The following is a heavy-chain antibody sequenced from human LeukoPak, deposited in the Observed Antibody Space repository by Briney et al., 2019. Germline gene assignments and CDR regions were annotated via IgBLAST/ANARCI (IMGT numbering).Heavy chain of an antibody. Sequence: GGSLRLSCVASGFPFSSYWMHWVRQVPGKGLECVSRIYTDGGRTPYADSVKGRFTISRDNAKNTLYLQMYSLRVEDTAVYYCARVRDGLYYFDCWGQGTLVTVSS. CDR3: ARVRDGLYYFDC. CDR1: GFPFSSYW. J-gene: IGHJ4*02. CDR2: IYTDGGRT. V-gene: IGHV3-74*01.